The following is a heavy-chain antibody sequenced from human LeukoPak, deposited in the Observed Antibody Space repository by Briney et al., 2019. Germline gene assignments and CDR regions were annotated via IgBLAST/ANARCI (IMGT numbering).Heavy chain of an antibody. V-gene: IGHV1-69*13. D-gene: IGHD5-12*01. Sequence: ASVKVPCKASGGTFSSYAISWVRQAPGQGLEWMGGIIPIFGTANYAQKFQGRVTITADESTSIAYMELSSLRSEDTAVYYCARGQWLRLTSRFDPWGQGTLVTVSS. CDR3: ARGQWLRLTSRFDP. J-gene: IGHJ5*02. CDR2: IIPIFGTA. CDR1: GGTFSSYA.